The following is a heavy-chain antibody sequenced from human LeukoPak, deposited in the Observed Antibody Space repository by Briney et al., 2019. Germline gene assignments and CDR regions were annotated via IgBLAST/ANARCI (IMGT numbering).Heavy chain of an antibody. Sequence: PGGSLRLSCAASGFTFSSYEMNWVRQAPGKGLELVSYISSSGSTIYYADSVKGRFTISRDNAKNSLYLQMNSLRAEDTAVYYCASGYYDYVWGSYRYQYYFDYWGQGTLVTVSS. V-gene: IGHV3-48*03. D-gene: IGHD3-16*02. CDR3: ASGYYDYVWGSYRYQYYFDY. CDR1: GFTFSSYE. J-gene: IGHJ4*02. CDR2: ISSSGSTI.